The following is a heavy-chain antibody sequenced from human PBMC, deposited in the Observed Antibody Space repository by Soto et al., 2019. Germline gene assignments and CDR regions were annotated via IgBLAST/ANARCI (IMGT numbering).Heavy chain of an antibody. CDR2: IYYSGST. Sequence: QVQLQESGLGLVKPSETLSLTCTVSGGSVSSGSYYWSWIRQPPGKGLEWIGYIYYSGSTNYNPSLKSRVTRSVDTSKNQFSLKLSSVTAADTAVYYCARNYYDSSGDYWGQGTLVTVSS. CDR1: GGSVSSGSYY. D-gene: IGHD3-22*01. J-gene: IGHJ4*02. V-gene: IGHV4-61*01. CDR3: ARNYYDSSGDY.